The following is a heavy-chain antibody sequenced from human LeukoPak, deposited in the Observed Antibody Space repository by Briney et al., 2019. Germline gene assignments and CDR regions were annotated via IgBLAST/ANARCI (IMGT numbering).Heavy chain of an antibody. Sequence: GGSLRLSCVVSGLTVRNNYMSWVRQAPGKGLEWVSIIQSDGTTIYADFVKGRFTISRDTSKNRLYLEMGSLRAEGTAIYYCTKVATTPVWAPDLWGQGTLVTVSS. CDR3: TKVATTPVWAPDL. J-gene: IGHJ4*02. D-gene: IGHD1-1*01. CDR2: IQSDGTT. CDR1: GLTVRNNY. V-gene: IGHV3-53*01.